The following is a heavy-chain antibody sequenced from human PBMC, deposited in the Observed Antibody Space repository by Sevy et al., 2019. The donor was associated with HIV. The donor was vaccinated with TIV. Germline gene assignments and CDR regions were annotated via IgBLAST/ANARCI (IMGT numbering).Heavy chain of an antibody. CDR2: IYYSGST. CDR1: GGSISSYY. V-gene: IGHV4-59*01. Sequence: SETLSLTCTVSGGSISSYYWSWIRQPPGKGLEWIGYIYYSGSTNYNPSLKSRVTISVDTSKNQFSLKLSSVTAADTAVYYCARNNGGSSWTHFPYYMDVWGKGTTVTVSS. CDR3: ARNNGGSSWTHFPYYMDV. D-gene: IGHD6-13*01. J-gene: IGHJ6*03.